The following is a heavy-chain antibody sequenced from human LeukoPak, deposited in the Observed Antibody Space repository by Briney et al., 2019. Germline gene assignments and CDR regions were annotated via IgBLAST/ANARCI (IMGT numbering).Heavy chain of an antibody. CDR2: IIPIFGTA. D-gene: IGHD2-21*02. CDR1: GGTFSSYA. CDR3: ARGSGLVVVTTIPNWFDP. Sequence: SVKVSCKASGGTFSSYAISWVRQAPGQGLEWMGGIIPIFGTANYAQKFQGRVTITADKSTSTAYMELSSLRSEDTAVYYCARGSGLVVVTTIPNWFDPWGQGTLVTVSS. J-gene: IGHJ5*02. V-gene: IGHV1-69*06.